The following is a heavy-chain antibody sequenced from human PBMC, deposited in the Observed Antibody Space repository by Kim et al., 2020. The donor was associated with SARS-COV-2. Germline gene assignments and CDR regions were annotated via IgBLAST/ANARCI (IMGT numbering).Heavy chain of an antibody. Sequence: NPPLESRVPIAVDTSKNQFSLKLSSVTAADTAVYYCARGLWFGDANWFDPWGQGTLVTVSS. J-gene: IGHJ5*02. D-gene: IGHD3-10*01. V-gene: IGHV4-59*09. CDR3: ARGLWFGDANWFDP.